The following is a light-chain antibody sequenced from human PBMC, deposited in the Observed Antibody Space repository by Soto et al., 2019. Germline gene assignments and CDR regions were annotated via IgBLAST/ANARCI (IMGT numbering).Light chain of an antibody. J-gene: IGKJ1*01. CDR3: QQYGSSPWT. CDR2: GAS. Sequence: ETVLTQSPGTLSLSPGERATLSCRASQSIRSNYLAWYRQTPGQAPRLLIYGASKRASGIAYRFSGSGSGTDFTLIISRLEPEDFALYYCQQYGSSPWTFGQGTKVEIK. CDR1: QSIRSNY. V-gene: IGKV3-20*01.